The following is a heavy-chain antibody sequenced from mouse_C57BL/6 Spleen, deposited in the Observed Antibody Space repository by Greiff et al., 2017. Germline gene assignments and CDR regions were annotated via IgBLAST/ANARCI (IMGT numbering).Heavy chain of an antibody. CDR3: ARTLPPYAMDY. V-gene: IGHV1-69*01. D-gene: IGHD2-10*01. CDR1: GYTFTSYW. J-gene: IGHJ4*01. CDR2: IDPSDSYT. Sequence: VKLQQPGAELVMPGASVKLSCKASGYTFTSYWMHWVKQRPGQGLEWIGEIDPSDSYTNYNQKFKGKSTLTVDKSSSTAYMQLSSLTSEDSAVYYCARTLPPYAMDYWGQGTSVTVSS.